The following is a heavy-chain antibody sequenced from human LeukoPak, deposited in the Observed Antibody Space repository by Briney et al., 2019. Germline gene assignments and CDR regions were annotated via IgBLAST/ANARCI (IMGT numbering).Heavy chain of an antibody. D-gene: IGHD5-24*01. CDR2: ISSSSSYI. CDR1: GFTFSSYS. J-gene: IGHJ3*02. V-gene: IGHV3-21*01. CDR3: ARVEMATISAFDI. Sequence: PGGSLRLSCAASGFTFSSYSMNWVRQAPGKGLEWVSSISSSSSYIYYADSVKGRFTISRDNAKNSLYLQMNSLRAEDTAVYYCARVEMATISAFDIWGQGTMVTVSS.